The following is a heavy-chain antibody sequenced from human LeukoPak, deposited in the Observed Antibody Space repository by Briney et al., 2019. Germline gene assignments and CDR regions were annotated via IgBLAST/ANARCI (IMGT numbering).Heavy chain of an antibody. CDR2: IYYSGST. V-gene: IGHV4-59*01. CDR1: GGSMRNYY. CDR3: ARHPSAMAAPGY. D-gene: IGHD6-19*01. Sequence: SETLSLTCTVSGGSMRNYYWNWIRQPPGKGLEWIGYIYYSGSTNYNPSLESRVTISVDTSRNQFSLRLSSVTAADTAVYYCARHPSAMAAPGYWGQGTLVTVSS. J-gene: IGHJ4*02.